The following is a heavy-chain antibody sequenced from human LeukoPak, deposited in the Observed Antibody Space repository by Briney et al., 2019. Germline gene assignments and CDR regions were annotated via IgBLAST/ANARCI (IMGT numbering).Heavy chain of an antibody. D-gene: IGHD3-22*01. CDR1: GFTFSSYG. CDR2: IWYDGSNK. V-gene: IGHV3-33*01. Sequence: PGGSLRLSCAASGFTFSSYGMHCVRQAPSKGLEWVAVIWYDGSNKYYEGFVKVRFTISRDNSKNLLDLQMNGLRAEDTAVYYCARGFYYDSSGYYVYYFDYWGQGTLVTVSS. CDR3: ARGFYYDSSGYYVYYFDY. J-gene: IGHJ4*02.